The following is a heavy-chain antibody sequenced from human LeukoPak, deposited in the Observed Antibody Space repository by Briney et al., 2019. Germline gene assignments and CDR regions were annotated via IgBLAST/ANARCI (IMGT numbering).Heavy chain of an antibody. CDR2: ISSSSSYI. V-gene: IGHV3-21*01. D-gene: IGHD6-13*01. Sequence: KSGGSLRLSCAASGFTFSSYSMNWVRQAPGKGLEWVSSISSSSSYIYYAYSVKGRFTISRDNAKNSLYLQMNSLRAEDTAVYYCARDVAYSSSWYVKPFDYWGQGTLVTVSS. J-gene: IGHJ4*02. CDR3: ARDVAYSSSWYVKPFDY. CDR1: GFTFSSYS.